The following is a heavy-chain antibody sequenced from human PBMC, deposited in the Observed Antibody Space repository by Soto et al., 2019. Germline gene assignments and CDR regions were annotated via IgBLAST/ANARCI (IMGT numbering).Heavy chain of an antibody. CDR3: ARGDYGDYAAY. CDR2: ISSYNGNT. J-gene: IGHJ4*02. D-gene: IGHD4-17*01. V-gene: IGHV1-18*01. Sequence: QVQLVQSGDKVEKPGASVKVSCKASGYTFTKYGISWVRQDPGQGFEWMGWISSYNGNTNYAQQLQGRVTMTTDTSTSIAYMSLRSLIAYDTAVYYCARGDYGDYAAYWVQGTLDTVS. CDR1: GYTFTKYG.